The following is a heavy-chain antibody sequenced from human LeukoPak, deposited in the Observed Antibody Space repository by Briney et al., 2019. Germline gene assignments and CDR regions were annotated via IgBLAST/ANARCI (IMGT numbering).Heavy chain of an antibody. CDR1: GGSFSGYY. D-gene: IGHD1-1*01. CDR3: AREGTAGTNLNWFDP. Sequence: SETLSLTCAVYGGSFSGYYWSWIRQPPGKGLEWIGYISYSGSTNFNPSLKSRVTISVDTSKDQFSLKLSSVTAADTAVYYCAREGTAGTNLNWFDPWGQGTLVTVSS. V-gene: IGHV4-59*01. J-gene: IGHJ5*02. CDR2: ISYSGST.